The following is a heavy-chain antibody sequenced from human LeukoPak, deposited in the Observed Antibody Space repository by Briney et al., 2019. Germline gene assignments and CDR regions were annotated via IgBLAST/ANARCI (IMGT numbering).Heavy chain of an antibody. CDR2: ISGSGDNT. CDR3: AKDFVVVPGNVNYFDY. CDR1: GFTISNYA. D-gene: IGHD2-21*02. Sequence: GGSLRLSCAASGFTISNYAMSWLRPAPGKGLEWVSAISGSGDNTYYEDSVKGRFTVSRDNSKNTLYVQMKSLRADDTAVYYCAKDFVVVPGNVNYFDYWGKGTLVTVSS. J-gene: IGHJ4*02. V-gene: IGHV3-23*01.